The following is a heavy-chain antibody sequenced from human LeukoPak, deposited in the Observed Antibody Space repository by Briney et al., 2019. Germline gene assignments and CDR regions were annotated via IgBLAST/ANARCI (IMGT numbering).Heavy chain of an antibody. D-gene: IGHD5-18*01. CDR3: ASGRAAMVDFYGY. CDR1: GFTFSSYG. Sequence: PGGSLRLPCAASGFTFSSYGMSWVRQAPRKGLEWVSAISGSGGSTYYADSVEGRFTISRDNSKNTLYLQMNSLRAEDTAVYYCASGRAAMVDFYGYWGQGTLVTVSS. CDR2: ISGSGGST. V-gene: IGHV3-23*01. J-gene: IGHJ4*02.